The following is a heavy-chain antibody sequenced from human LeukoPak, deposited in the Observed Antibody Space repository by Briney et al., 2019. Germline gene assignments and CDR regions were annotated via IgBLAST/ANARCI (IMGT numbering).Heavy chain of an antibody. D-gene: IGHD3-16*01. Sequence: GGSLRLSCAASGFTFSSYSMNWVRQAPRKGLEWVSSISSSSSYIYYADSVKGRFTISRDNAKNSLYLQMNSLRAEERAVYYCARGTFDGFDPWGQGTLVTVSS. CDR1: GFTFSSYS. CDR2: ISSSSSYI. CDR3: ARGTFDGFDP. V-gene: IGHV3-21*01. J-gene: IGHJ5*02.